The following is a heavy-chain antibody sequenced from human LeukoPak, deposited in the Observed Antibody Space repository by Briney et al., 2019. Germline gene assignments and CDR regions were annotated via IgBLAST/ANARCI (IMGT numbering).Heavy chain of an antibody. V-gene: IGHV3-53*01. CDR3: ARDREDSYGLNYYYYMDV. J-gene: IGHJ6*03. CDR2: IYSGGST. CDR1: GFTVSSNY. Sequence: PGGSLKLSCAASGFTVSSNYMSWVRQAPGKGLEWVSVIYSGGSTYYADSVKGRFTISRDNSKNTLYLQMNSLRAEDTAVYYCARDREDSYGLNYYYYMDVWGKGTTVTISS. D-gene: IGHD5-18*01.